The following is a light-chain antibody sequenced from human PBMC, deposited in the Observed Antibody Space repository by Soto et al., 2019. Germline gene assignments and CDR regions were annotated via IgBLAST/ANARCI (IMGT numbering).Light chain of an antibody. CDR2: GAS. V-gene: IGKV3-20*01. CDR3: QYRVT. J-gene: IGKJ4*01. CDR1: ESVYSSY. Sequence: EIVLTQSPGTLSLSPGERATLSCRASESVYSSYLAWYQHKPGQAPRLLIYGASSRATGIPDRFSGSGSGTDFTLTISRLEPEDFAVYYCQYRVTFGGGTKVEIK.